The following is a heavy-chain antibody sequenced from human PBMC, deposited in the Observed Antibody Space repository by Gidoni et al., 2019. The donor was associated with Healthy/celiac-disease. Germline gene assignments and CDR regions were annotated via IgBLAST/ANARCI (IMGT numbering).Heavy chain of an antibody. Sequence: EVQLVESGGGLVQPGRSLRLSCAASGFTFDAYAMHWVRQAPGKGLEWVSGISWNSGSIGYADSVKGRFTISRDNAKNSLYLQMNSLRAEDTALYYCAKDGRRRGELAAFDIWGQGTMVTVSS. V-gene: IGHV3-9*01. D-gene: IGHD1-26*01. CDR3: AKDGRRRGELAAFDI. J-gene: IGHJ3*02. CDR1: GFTFDAYA. CDR2: ISWNSGSI.